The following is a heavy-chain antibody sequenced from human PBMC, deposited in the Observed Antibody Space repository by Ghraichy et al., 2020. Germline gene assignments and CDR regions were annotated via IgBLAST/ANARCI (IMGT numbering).Heavy chain of an antibody. J-gene: IGHJ4*02. V-gene: IGHV3-23*01. CDR3: AKGGRIEKTDY. Sequence: GESLNTSCTASGFTFRNYAMSWVRQAPGKGLQWVSTISAIGSDKYYADSVKGRFTIPRDNSKNTLSMQMNSLRADDTAVYYCAKGGRIEKTDYWGQGTLVTVSS. CDR1: GFTFRNYA. D-gene: IGHD5-24*01. CDR2: ISAIGSDK.